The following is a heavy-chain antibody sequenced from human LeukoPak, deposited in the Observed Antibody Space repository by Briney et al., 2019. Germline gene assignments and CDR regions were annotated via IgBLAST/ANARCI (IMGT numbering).Heavy chain of an antibody. CDR3: AKCRTGSCS. Sequence: WGSLRLSCAASGFTFSSYAMCWVCKAPRQGLGWVSAISSGGGSTYYADSVKSQLTISRDNTKNTLYLQMNSLRAEDTAVYYCAKCRTGSCSWGQGTLVTVSS. V-gene: IGHV3-23*01. CDR1: GFTFSSYA. D-gene: IGHD2-2*01. J-gene: IGHJ5*02. CDR2: ISSGGGST.